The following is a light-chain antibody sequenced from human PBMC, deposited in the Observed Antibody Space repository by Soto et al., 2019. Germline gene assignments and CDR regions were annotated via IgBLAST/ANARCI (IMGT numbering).Light chain of an antibody. Sequence: DIQLTQSPSFLSASVGDRVTITCRASQGIRSFLAWYQQKAGQAPKLLIYAASTLESGVSLRFSGSGSWTDFTLTISSLQPEDVATYYCQHLNSYPRALAFGGGTKVDIK. CDR1: QGIRSF. CDR2: AAS. J-gene: IGKJ4*01. CDR3: QHLNSYPRALA. V-gene: IGKV1-9*01.